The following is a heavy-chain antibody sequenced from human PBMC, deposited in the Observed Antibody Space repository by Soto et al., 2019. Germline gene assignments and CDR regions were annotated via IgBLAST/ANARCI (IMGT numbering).Heavy chain of an antibody. V-gene: IGHV1-58*01. Sequence: SVKVSCKASGFTFTSSAFQWVRQARGQRLEWIGWIAVGSGYTNYAQRFQDRVTLTRDMSTATTYMELSRLTSEDTAINYCAADATAWQQMVPSDYWGQGTLVTVSS. CDR1: GFTFTSSA. CDR2: IAVGSGYT. CDR3: AADATAWQQMVPSDY. J-gene: IGHJ4*02. D-gene: IGHD2-8*01.